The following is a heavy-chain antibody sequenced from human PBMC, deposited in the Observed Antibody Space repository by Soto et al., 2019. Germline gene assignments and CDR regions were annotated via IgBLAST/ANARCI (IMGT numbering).Heavy chain of an antibody. V-gene: IGHV4-31*03. J-gene: IGHJ4*02. D-gene: IGHD4-17*01. CDR3: ARDLTNYGDYGKYNCYVFDY. CDR1: GGSISSGGYY. Sequence: SETLSLTCTVSGGSISSGGYYWSWIRQHPGKGLERIGYIYYSGSTYYNPSLKSRVTISVDTSKNQFSLKLSSVAAADTAAYYCARDLTNYGDYGKYNCYVFDYWGQGTLVTVSS. CDR2: IYYSGST.